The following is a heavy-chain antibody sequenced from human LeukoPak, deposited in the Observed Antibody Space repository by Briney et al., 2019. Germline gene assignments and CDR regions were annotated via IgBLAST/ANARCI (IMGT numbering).Heavy chain of an antibody. CDR2: IYYSGST. V-gene: IGHV4-59*01. CDR3: ARSNYDILTGYYRHYGMDV. Sequence: SETLSLTCTVSGGSISSYYWSWIRQPPGKGLEWIGYIYYSGSTNYNPSLKSRVTISVDTSKNQFSLKLSSVTAAGTAVYYCARSNYDILTGYYRHYGMDVWGQGTTVTVSS. D-gene: IGHD3-9*01. J-gene: IGHJ6*02. CDR1: GGSISSYY.